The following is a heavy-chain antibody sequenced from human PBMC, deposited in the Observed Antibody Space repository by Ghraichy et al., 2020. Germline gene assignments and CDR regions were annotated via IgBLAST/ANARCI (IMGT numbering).Heavy chain of an antibody. J-gene: IGHJ5*02. V-gene: IGHV4-39*01. CDR1: GGSLKTSRFY. CDR2: IFYTGNT. CDR3: ARHEYSGYDFQAGIDT. D-gene: IGHD5-12*01. Sequence: SETLSLTCTVSGGSLKTSRFYWGWIRQPPGKGLEWIGNIFYTGNTFYNSSLRGRLTMSVDTSTNQFSLKLTSVTAADTAVYFCARHEYSGYDFQAGIDTWGQGNLVLVSS.